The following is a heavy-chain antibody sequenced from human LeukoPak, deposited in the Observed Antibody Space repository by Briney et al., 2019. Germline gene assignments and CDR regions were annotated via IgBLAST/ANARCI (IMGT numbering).Heavy chain of an antibody. CDR2: IYYSGST. CDR1: GGSISSYY. J-gene: IGHJ4*02. V-gene: IGHV4-59*08. D-gene: IGHD5-18*01. Sequence: SETLSLTCTVSGGSISSYYWSWIRQPPGKGLEWIGYIYYSGSTNYNPSLKSRVTISVDTSKNQFSLKLSSVTAADTAVYYCARLDGGTAMVDYWGQGTLVTVSS. CDR3: ARLDGGTAMVDY.